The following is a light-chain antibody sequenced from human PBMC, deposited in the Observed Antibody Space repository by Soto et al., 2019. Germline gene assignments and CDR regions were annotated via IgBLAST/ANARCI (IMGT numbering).Light chain of an antibody. Sequence: EIVMTQSPATLSVSPGERATLSCRASQGVSSNLAWYQQKAGQAPRLLIYGASTRATGIPARFSGSGSGTEFTLTISSLQSEDFAAYFCQQYNTWPWTFGQGTKVEI. CDR3: QQYNTWPWT. V-gene: IGKV3-15*01. CDR2: GAS. CDR1: QGVSSN. J-gene: IGKJ1*01.